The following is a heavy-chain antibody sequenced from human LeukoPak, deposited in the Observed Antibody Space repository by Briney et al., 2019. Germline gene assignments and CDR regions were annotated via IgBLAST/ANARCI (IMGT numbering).Heavy chain of an antibody. V-gene: IGHV3-30-3*01. CDR3: ASLSGDYFDY. J-gene: IGHJ4*02. D-gene: IGHD3-10*01. Sequence: GRSLRLSCAASGFTFSSYAMHWVRQAPGKGLEWVAVISYDGSNKYYADSVKGRFTISRDNSKNTLYLQMNSLRAEDTAVYYCASLSGDYFDYWGQGTLVTVSS. CDR2: ISYDGSNK. CDR1: GFTFSSYA.